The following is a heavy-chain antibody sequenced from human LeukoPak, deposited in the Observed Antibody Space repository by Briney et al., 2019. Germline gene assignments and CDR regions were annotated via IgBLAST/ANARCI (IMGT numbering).Heavy chain of an antibody. Sequence: ASVKVSCKASGGTFSSYAISWVRQAPGQGLEWMGGVIPIFGTANYAQKFQGRVTITADESTSTAYMELSSLRSEDTAVYYCAREGRGGNIDYWGQGTLVTVSS. D-gene: IGHD4-23*01. J-gene: IGHJ4*02. CDR1: GGTFSSYA. V-gene: IGHV1-69*01. CDR3: AREGRGGNIDY. CDR2: VIPIFGTA.